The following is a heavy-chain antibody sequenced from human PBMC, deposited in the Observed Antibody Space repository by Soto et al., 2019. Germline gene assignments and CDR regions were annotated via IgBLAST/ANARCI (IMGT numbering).Heavy chain of an antibody. CDR3: ARDMGQRGPQFDAFDI. J-gene: IGHJ3*02. D-gene: IGHD3-10*01. CDR2: ISYDGSNK. V-gene: IGHV3-30*04. CDR1: GFTFSSYA. Sequence: GGSLRLSCAASGFTFSSYAMHWVRQAPGKGLEWVAVISYDGSNKYYADSVKGRFTISRDNSKNTLYLQMNSLRAEDTAVYYCARDMGQRGPQFDAFDIWGQGTMVTVSS.